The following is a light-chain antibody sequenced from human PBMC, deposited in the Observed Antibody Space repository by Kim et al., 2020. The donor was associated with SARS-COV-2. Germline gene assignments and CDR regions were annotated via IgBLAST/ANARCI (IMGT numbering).Light chain of an antibody. CDR1: QSISAY. CDR2: DAS. J-gene: IGKJ4*01. CDR3: QQRSNWPLT. V-gene: IGKV3-11*01. Sequence: LSPGERATLSCRSSQSISAYLAWYQVRPGQAPRLLIYDASNRATGIPARFSGSGSGTDFTLTISSLESGDFAIYYCQQRSNWPLTFGGGTKVDIK.